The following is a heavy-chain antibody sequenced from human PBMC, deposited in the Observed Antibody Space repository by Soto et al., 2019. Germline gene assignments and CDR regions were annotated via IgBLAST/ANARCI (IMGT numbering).Heavy chain of an antibody. CDR3: ATVRSHPLTLFGVVDY. CDR2: IYYSGTT. V-gene: IGHV4-31*03. J-gene: IGHJ4*02. CDR1: GGSISSAAYY. Sequence: PSETLSLTCTVSGGSISSAAYYWSWIRQHPGKGLEWIGYIYYSGTTYYNPSLRGRVSISLDTSKSHFSLRLSSVTASDTAVYYRATVRSHPLTLFGVVDYWGQGTLVTVSS. D-gene: IGHD3-3*01.